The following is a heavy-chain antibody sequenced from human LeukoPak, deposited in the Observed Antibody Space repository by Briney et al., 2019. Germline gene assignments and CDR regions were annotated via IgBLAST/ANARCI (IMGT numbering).Heavy chain of an antibody. V-gene: IGHV1-2*02. CDR2: INANSGGT. J-gene: IGHJ3*02. CDR1: GYTFTGHY. Sequence: GASVKVSCKTSGYTFTGHYLHWVRQAPGQGLEWMGWINANSGGTNYAQKFQGRVTMTRDTSISTGYMELSRLRSEDTAVYYCARGQQLPPTVGAFDIWGQGTMVTVSS. CDR3: ARGQQLPPTVGAFDI. D-gene: IGHD6-13*01.